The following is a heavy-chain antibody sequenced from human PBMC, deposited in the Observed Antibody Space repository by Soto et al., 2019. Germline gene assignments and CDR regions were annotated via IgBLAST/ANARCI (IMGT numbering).Heavy chain of an antibody. J-gene: IGHJ6*02. CDR1: GFTITSSA. CDR2: IVVGSGNT. V-gene: IGHV1-58*01. Sequence: VEVSCKASGFTITSSAVWWVRQARGQRLEWIGWIVVGSGNTNYAQKFQERVTITRDMSTSTAYMELSSLKASDTAMYYCARHISNFRYYYYAMGVWGQGTTVTVSS. D-gene: IGHD4-4*01. CDR3: ARHISNFRYYYYAMGV.